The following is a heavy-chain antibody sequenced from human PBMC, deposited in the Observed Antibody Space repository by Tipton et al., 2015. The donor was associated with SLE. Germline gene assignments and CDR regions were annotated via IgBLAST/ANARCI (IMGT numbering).Heavy chain of an antibody. J-gene: IGHJ3*02. Sequence: GLVKPSETLSLTCTVSGGSISSSNYYWGWIRQPPGKGLEWIGTIYYTGSTYYDPSLQSRVTISVDMSKNQFSLKLSSVTAADTAVYYCARTLGAIAHTVYDAFDIWGQGKMVTVSS. CDR3: ARTLGAIAHTVYDAFDI. V-gene: IGHV4-39*07. D-gene: IGHD1-26*01. CDR1: GGSISSSNYY. CDR2: IYYTGST.